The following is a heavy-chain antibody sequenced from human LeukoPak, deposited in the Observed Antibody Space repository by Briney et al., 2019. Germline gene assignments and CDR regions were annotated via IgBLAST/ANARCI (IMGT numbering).Heavy chain of an antibody. J-gene: IGHJ6*02. CDR1: GGSFSGYY. V-gene: IGHV4-34*01. CDR3: ARGAYCYGDYYYYGMDV. Sequence: SETLSLTCAVYGGSFSGYYWSWIRQPPGKGLEWIGEINHSGSTNYNPSLKSRVTISVDTSKNQFSLKLSSVTAADTAVYYCARGAYCYGDYYYYGMDVWGQGTTVTFSS. CDR2: INHSGST. D-gene: IGHD4-17*01.